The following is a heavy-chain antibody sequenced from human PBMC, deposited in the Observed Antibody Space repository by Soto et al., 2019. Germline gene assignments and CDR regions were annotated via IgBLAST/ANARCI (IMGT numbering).Heavy chain of an antibody. Sequence: XSVKVSCSASGYTSAYFGIRWVRQAPGQGLEWMGWVSGNNGASNPAPKVQGRITMTLDTSTGVSYMALRSLRSDDTAIYYCVRDQKYFRVNGNWFDPWGQGTLVTVSS. CDR2: VSGNNGAS. D-gene: IGHD2-2*01. J-gene: IGHJ5*01. CDR3: VRDQKYFRVNGNWFDP. CDR1: GYTSAYFG. V-gene: IGHV1-18*04.